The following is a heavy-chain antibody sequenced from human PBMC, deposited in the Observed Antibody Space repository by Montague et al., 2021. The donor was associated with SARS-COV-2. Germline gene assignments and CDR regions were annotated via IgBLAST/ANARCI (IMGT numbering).Heavy chain of an antibody. CDR3: AGGLTDISMIVVVLLGASHYFDS. D-gene: IGHD3-22*01. CDR2: INHSGNA. J-gene: IGHJ4*02. Sequence: SETLSLTCAVYGGSFSDYHWSWIRQPPGQGLEWIGEINHSGNANXNPSLKSRVTISRDTSKSQFSLKLSSVTATDTAVYYCAGGLTDISMIVVVLLGASHYFDSWGQGTLVTVSS. CDR1: GGSFSDYH. V-gene: IGHV4-34*01.